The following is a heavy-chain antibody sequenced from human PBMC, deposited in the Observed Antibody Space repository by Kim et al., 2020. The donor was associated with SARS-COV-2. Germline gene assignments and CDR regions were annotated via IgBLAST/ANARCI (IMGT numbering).Heavy chain of an antibody. Sequence: GGSLRLSCAASGFTFSSYSMNWVRQAPGKGLEWVSSISSSSSYIYYADSVKGRFTISRDNAKNSLYLQMNSLRAEDTAVYYCASPYYYDSSGYHDAFDIWGQGTMVTVSS. V-gene: IGHV3-21*01. CDR2: ISSSSSYI. CDR3: ASPYYYDSSGYHDAFDI. J-gene: IGHJ3*02. CDR1: GFTFSSYS. D-gene: IGHD3-22*01.